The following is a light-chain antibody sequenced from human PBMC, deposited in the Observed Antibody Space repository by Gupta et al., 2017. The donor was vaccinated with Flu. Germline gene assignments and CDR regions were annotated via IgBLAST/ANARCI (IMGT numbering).Light chain of an antibody. CDR3: QQLNSYPLT. CDR1: QDISTY. CDR2: SAS. J-gene: IGKJ4*01. Sequence: DIQLTQSPSFLSASVGDRVTITCRASQDISTYLAWYQQNPGKAPKLLIYSASTLQSGVPSRFSGSGSGTEVTLTISSLQPEDFATYHCQQLNSYPLTFGGGTKVEVK. V-gene: IGKV1-9*01.